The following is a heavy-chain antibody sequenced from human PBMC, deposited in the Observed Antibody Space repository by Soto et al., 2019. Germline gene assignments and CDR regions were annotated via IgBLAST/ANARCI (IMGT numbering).Heavy chain of an antibody. CDR1: GGSFSGYY. J-gene: IGHJ4*02. V-gene: IGHV4-34*01. CDR3: AGRSARGYFDY. Sequence: SETLSLTCAVYGGSFSGYYWSWIRQPPGKGLEWIGEINHSGSTNYNPSLKSRVTISVDTSKNQFSLKLSSVTAADTAVYYCAGRSARGYFDYWGQGTLVTVSS. D-gene: IGHD6-25*01. CDR2: INHSGST.